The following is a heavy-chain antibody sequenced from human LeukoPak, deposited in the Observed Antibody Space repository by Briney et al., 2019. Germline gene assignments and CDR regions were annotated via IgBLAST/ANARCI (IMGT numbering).Heavy chain of an antibody. CDR1: GFTFSSYG. J-gene: IGHJ4*02. CDR3: AKDQGYEEAMTRGYFDY. CDR2: ISYDGSNK. V-gene: IGHV3-30*18. D-gene: IGHD2-2*01. Sequence: GGSLRLSRAASGFTFSSYGMHWVRQAPGKGLEWVADISYDGSNKYYADSVKGRFTISRDNSKNTLYLQMNSLRAEDTAVYYCAKDQGYEEAMTRGYFDYWGQGTLVTVSS.